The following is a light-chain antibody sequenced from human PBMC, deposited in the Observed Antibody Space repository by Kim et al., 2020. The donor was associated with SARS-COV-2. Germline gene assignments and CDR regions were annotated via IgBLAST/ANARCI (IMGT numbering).Light chain of an antibody. Sequence: EPASISCRSSQSLRHSNGYNYWDWYLQKPGQSPQLLIYLGSNRASGVPDRFSGSGSGTDFTLKISRVEAEDVGVYYCMQALQTPRTFGQGTKLEI. CDR2: LGS. CDR3: MQALQTPRT. CDR1: QSLRHSNGYNY. V-gene: IGKV2-28*01. J-gene: IGKJ2*01.